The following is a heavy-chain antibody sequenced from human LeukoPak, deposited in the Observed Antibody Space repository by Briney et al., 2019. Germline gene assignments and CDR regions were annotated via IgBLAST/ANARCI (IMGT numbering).Heavy chain of an antibody. Sequence: ASVKVSCKASGYIFTGYYMHWVRQAPGQGLEWMGWINPNSGGTNYAQKFQGRVTMTRDTSISTAYMELSRLGSDDTAVYYCARVLIYYYGSGSYRNYYFDYWGQGTLVTVSS. V-gene: IGHV1-2*02. CDR2: INPNSGGT. CDR1: GYIFTGYY. D-gene: IGHD3-10*01. J-gene: IGHJ4*02. CDR3: ARVLIYYYGSGSYRNYYFDY.